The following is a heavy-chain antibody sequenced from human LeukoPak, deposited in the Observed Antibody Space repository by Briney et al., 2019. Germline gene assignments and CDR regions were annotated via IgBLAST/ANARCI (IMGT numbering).Heavy chain of an antibody. CDR1: GFTFSSYS. V-gene: IGHV3-21*01. D-gene: IGHD5-12*01. CDR2: ISSSSSYI. J-gene: IGHJ4*02. Sequence: GGSLRLSCAASGFTFSSYSMNWVRQAPGKGLEWVSSISSSSSYIYYADSVKGRFTISRDNAKNSLYLQMNSLRAEDTAVYYCASIAPEWLRWMARDYWGQGTLVTVSS. CDR3: ASIAPEWLRWMARDY.